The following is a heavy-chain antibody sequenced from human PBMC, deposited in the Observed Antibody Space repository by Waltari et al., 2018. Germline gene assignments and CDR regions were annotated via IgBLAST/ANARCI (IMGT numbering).Heavy chain of an antibody. Sequence: EVQLLESGGGLVQPGGSLRLSCAASGFTFSSYAMSWVRQARGKGLAWVSFILSAGRTFYAGSLKGRFTISRDNSKSTVSLQMNSVRAEDTAVYYCGKESGGTCGGDCYGDYRGQGTLVTVSS. V-gene: IGHV3-23*03. J-gene: IGHJ4*02. CDR3: GKESGGTCGGDCYGDY. CDR2: FILSAGRT. CDR1: GFTFSSYA. D-gene: IGHD2-21*01.